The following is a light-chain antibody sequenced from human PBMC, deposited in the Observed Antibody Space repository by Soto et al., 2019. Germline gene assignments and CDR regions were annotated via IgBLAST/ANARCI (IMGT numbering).Light chain of an antibody. Sequence: QSALTQPASVSGSPGQSITISCTGTSSDVGGYNYVSWYQQHPGKAPKLMIYEVSNRPSGVSNRFSGSRYGNTASLTISGLQAEDEDEYYCSSYTSSSTLVVFGGGTQLTVL. CDR3: SSYTSSSTLVV. CDR1: SSDVGGYNY. J-gene: IGLJ2*01. CDR2: EVS. V-gene: IGLV2-14*01.